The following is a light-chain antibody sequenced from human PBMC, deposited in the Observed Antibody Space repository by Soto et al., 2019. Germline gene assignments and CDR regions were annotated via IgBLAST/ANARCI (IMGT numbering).Light chain of an antibody. CDR2: HAS. V-gene: IGKV3-11*01. Sequence: EIVLTQSPATLSLSPGERATLSCRASQSVTNSLPWYQQKPGQAPRLLIYHASNRATGIPARFSGSGSGTDFTRTNSSVEPADFSVYYCQQRMTFGQGTKVEIK. CDR3: QQRMT. CDR1: QSVTNS. J-gene: IGKJ1*01.